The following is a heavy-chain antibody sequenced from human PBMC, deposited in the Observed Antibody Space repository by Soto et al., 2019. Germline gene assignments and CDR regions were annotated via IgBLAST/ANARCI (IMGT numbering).Heavy chain of an antibody. V-gene: IGHV4-34*01. J-gene: IGHJ3*01. CDR2: INHSGST. Sequence: SETLSLTCAVYCGSFSGYYWSWIRQPPGKGLEWIGEINHSGSTNYNPSLKSRVTISVDTSKNQFSLKLSSVTAADTAVYYCARVRYFDWLLYRKRGAFDVWGQGTMVTVSS. CDR3: ARVRYFDWLLYRKRGAFDV. CDR1: CGSFSGYY. D-gene: IGHD3-9*01.